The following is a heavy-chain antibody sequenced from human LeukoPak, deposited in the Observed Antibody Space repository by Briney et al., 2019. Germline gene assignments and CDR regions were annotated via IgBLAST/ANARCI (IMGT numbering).Heavy chain of an antibody. CDR1: GFTFRSSG. CDR2: VRPDGSQR. Sequence: GGSLRLSCAASGFTFRSSGMHWVRQAPGKGLEWVAFVRPDGSQRFYSSSVDDRFTISRDNSKNTVYLQMNNLRPADTAVYYCAKDANWSDSGFDLWGQGSLVTVAS. V-gene: IGHV3-30*02. CDR3: AKDANWSDSGFDL. J-gene: IGHJ4*02. D-gene: IGHD1-1*01.